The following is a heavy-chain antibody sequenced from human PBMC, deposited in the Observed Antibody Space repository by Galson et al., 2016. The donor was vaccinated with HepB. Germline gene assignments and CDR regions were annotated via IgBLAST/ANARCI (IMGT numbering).Heavy chain of an antibody. D-gene: IGHD3-10*01. CDR3: ARAVMLGRGMDV. Sequence: CAISGDSVYNNGAAWVWIRQFPSRGLEWLGRTFYRSTWENHYAGSVKNRITLSPDTSRNQFSLHLNSVTPEDTAVYYCARAVMLGRGMDVWGQGTTVTVSS. CDR1: GDSVYNNGAA. J-gene: IGHJ6*02. V-gene: IGHV6-1*01. CDR2: TFYRSTWEN.